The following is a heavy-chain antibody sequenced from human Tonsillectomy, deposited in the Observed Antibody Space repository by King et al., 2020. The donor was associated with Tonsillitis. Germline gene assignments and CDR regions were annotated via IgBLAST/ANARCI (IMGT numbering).Heavy chain of an antibody. J-gene: IGHJ2*01. Sequence: FTLQESGPTLVKPTQTLTLTCTFSGFSLSTGAVGVGWIRQPPGKALEWLALIYWDDDKRYSPSLKSRLTITKDNSKHQVVLTMTNMDPVYTATYYCALATAPDWYFDLWGRGTLVTVSS. CDR2: IYWDDDK. V-gene: IGHV2-5*02. D-gene: IGHD4-17*01. CDR1: GFSLSTGAVG. CDR3: ALATAPDWYFDL.